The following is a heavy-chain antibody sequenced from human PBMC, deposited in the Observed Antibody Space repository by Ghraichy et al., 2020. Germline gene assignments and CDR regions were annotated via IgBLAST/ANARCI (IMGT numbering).Heavy chain of an antibody. D-gene: IGHD5-18*01. V-gene: IGHV4-30-4*01. CDR1: GGSISSGDYY. CDR3: ARDERGYSYGGQSHETTC. Sequence: SETLSLTCTVSGGSISSGDYYWSWIRQPPGKGLEWIGYIYYSGSTYYNPSLKSRVTISVDTSKNQFSLKLSSVTAADTAVYYCARDERGYSYGGQSHETTCWGQGTLVTVSS. J-gene: IGHJ4*02. CDR2: IYYSGST.